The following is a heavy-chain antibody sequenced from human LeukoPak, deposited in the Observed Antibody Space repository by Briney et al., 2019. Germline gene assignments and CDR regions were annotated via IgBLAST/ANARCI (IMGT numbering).Heavy chain of an antibody. CDR1: GYTLTELS. CDR3: ATPGIAAAGIDY. Sequence: ASVKVSCKVSGYTLTELSMHWVRQAPGKGLEWMGGFDPEDGETIYAQKFQGRVTMTEDTSTDTAYMELSSLRSEDTAVYYCATPGIAAAGIDYWGQGTLVTVSS. V-gene: IGHV1-24*01. J-gene: IGHJ4*02. CDR2: FDPEDGET. D-gene: IGHD6-13*01.